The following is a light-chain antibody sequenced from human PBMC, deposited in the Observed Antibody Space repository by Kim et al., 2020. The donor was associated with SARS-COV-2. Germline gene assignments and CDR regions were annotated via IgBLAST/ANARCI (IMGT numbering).Light chain of an antibody. J-gene: IGKJ1*01. CDR1: ESGSSSY. CDR3: QQYGSSPPLT. V-gene: IGKV3-20*01. Sequence: PGERATLSSRASESGSSSYLAWYQQKTGQAPRLLIYGASSRATGIPDRFSGSGSGTDFTLTISRLEPEDFAVYYCQQYGSSPPLTFGQGTKVEIK. CDR2: GAS.